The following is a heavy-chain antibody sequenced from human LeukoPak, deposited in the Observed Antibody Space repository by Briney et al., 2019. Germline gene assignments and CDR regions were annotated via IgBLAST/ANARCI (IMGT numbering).Heavy chain of an antibody. CDR2: IKQDGSEK. J-gene: IGHJ6*02. D-gene: IGHD6-13*01. CDR3: ARDFAAAGTYYGMDV. V-gene: IGHV3-7*01. Sequence: GSLRLSCAASGFTFSSYWMSWVRQAPGKGLEWVANIKQDGSEKYYVDSVKGRFTISRDNAKNSLYLQMNSLRAEDTAVYYCARDFAAAGTYYGMDVWGQGTTVTVSS. CDR1: GFTFSSYW.